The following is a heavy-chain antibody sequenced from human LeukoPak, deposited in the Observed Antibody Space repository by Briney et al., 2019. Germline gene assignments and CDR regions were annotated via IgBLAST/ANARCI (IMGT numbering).Heavy chain of an antibody. J-gene: IGHJ3*02. CDR3: ARVPLGSLLRRGRYAFDM. V-gene: IGHV1-18*01. CDR1: GYTFTRFG. D-gene: IGHD1-14*01. CDR2: ISGYNGQA. Sequence: GASVKVSCKAYGYTFTRFGVAWVRQAPGQGLEWLGWISGYNGQANYAQKVQGRVTVTTDTSTSAAYMDMRSLRPDDTAMYFCARVPLGSLLRRGRYAFDMWGQGTMVTVSS.